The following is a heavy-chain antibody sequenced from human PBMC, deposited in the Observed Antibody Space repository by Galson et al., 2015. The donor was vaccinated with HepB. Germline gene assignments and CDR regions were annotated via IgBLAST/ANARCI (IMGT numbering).Heavy chain of an antibody. Sequence: QSGAEVKKPGESLRISCKGSGYSFTSYWISWVRQMPGKGLEWMGRIDPSDSYTNYSPSFQGHVTISADKSISTAYLQWSSLKMEDTAVYYCTTDSGYNYPDTCFDYWGQGTLVTVSS. CDR1: GYSFTSYW. J-gene: IGHJ4*02. CDR3: TTDSGYNYPDTCFDY. CDR2: IDPSDSYT. D-gene: IGHD5-24*01. V-gene: IGHV5-10-1*01.